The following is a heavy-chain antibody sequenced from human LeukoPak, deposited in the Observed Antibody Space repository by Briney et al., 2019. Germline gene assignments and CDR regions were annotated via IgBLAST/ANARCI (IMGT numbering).Heavy chain of an antibody. Sequence: PGGSLRLSCAASGFTFSSYSMNWLRQAPGKGLEWVSSISSSSSYIYYADSVKGRFTISRDNAKNSMYLKMISLRTEDTAVYYCARGYSSSHDDAFDIWGQGTMVTVSS. D-gene: IGHD6-6*01. CDR1: GFTFSSYS. CDR2: ISSSSSYI. J-gene: IGHJ3*02. CDR3: ARGYSSSHDDAFDI. V-gene: IGHV3-21*01.